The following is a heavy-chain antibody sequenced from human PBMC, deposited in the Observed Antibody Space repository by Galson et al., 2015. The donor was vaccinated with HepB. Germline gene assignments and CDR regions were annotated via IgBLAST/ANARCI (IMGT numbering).Heavy chain of an antibody. J-gene: IGHJ4*02. V-gene: IGHV5-51*01. Sequence: QSGAEVKKPGESLWISCQGSGYSFTSYWIGWVRQMPGKGLEWMGMIYPADSQTTYSPSFQGQVTISADKSISTAYLQWNRLKASDTAMYYCARHGSEPGDGYNPSHFDHWGQGSLVTVSS. CDR3: ARHGSEPGDGYNPSHFDH. CDR2: IYPADSQT. CDR1: GYSFTSYW. D-gene: IGHD5-24*01.